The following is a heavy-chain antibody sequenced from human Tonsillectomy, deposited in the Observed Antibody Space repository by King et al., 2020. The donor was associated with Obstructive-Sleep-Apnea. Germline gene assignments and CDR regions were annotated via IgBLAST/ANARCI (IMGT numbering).Heavy chain of an antibody. D-gene: IGHD3-9*01. CDR2: IWYDGSNK. CDR1: GFTFSTYG. Sequence: QLVQSGGGVVQPGRSLRLSCAASGFTFSTYGMHWVRQAPGKGLEWVAVIWYDGSNKYYADSVKARFTISRDNSKNTLYLQMNSLRAEDTAVYYCARVERYFDWLPADYWGQGTLVTVSS. CDR3: ARVERYFDWLPADY. J-gene: IGHJ4*02. V-gene: IGHV3-33*01.